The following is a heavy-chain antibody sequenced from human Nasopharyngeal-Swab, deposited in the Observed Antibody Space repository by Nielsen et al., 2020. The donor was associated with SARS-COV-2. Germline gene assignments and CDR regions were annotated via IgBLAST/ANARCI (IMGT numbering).Heavy chain of an antibody. Sequence: GGSLRLSFAASGFTSSVYWIHWVRQAPGKGLVYVAGINADGRDKRYADSVKGRFTISRDNAKTTAFLEMNSLSADETVVYYCTRGSNLVVAVADYWGQGTLVTLSS. J-gene: IGHJ4*02. CDR2: INADGRDK. CDR1: GFTSSVYW. CDR3: TRGSNLVVAVADY. D-gene: IGHD2-15*01. V-gene: IGHV3-74*01.